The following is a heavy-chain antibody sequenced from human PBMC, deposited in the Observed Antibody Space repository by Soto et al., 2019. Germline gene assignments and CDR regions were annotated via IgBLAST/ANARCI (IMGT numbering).Heavy chain of an antibody. D-gene: IGHD6-19*01. V-gene: IGHV4-4*02. CDR1: GGPISASNW. CDR2: IYYSGRA. CDR3: ARREVAGTSWFDP. J-gene: IGHJ5*02. Sequence: SETLSLTFAVSGGPISASNWWNWVRQTPGKGLEWIGEIYYSGRANFNPSLKSRVTISIDKSKNQVSLRLSSVTAADTAVYYSARREVAGTSWFDPWRQGTQVTVSS.